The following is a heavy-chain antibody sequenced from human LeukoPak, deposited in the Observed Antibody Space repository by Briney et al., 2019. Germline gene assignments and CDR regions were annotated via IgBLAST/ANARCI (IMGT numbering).Heavy chain of an antibody. D-gene: IGHD2-21*02. V-gene: IGHV4-59*01. J-gene: IGHJ3*02. CDR3: ARDFTIAASTDCGGDCYRPYGAFDI. Sequence: SETLSLTCTVSGGSISSYYWSWIRQPPGKGLEWIGYIYYSGSTNYNPSLKSRVTISVDTSKNQFSLKLSSMTAADTAVYYCARDFTIAASTDCGGDCYRPYGAFDIWGQGTMVTVSS. CDR2: IYYSGST. CDR1: GGSISSYY.